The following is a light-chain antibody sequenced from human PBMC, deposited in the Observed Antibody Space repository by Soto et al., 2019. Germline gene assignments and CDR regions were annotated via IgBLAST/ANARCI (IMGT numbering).Light chain of an antibody. CDR1: SSNIGSNY. Sequence: QSFLTQPPSASGTPGQRVTIPCSGSSSNIGSNYVYWFQQLPGSAPKLLFYNNDLRPSGVPDRFSGSKSGTSASLAINGLRSEDEADYYCSTWDDSLSAVIFGGGTKLTVL. V-gene: IGLV1-47*01. CDR2: NND. CDR3: STWDDSLSAVI. J-gene: IGLJ2*01.